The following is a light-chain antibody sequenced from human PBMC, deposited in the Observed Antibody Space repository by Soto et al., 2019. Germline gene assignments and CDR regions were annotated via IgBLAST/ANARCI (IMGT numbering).Light chain of an antibody. CDR1: SSDVGGYNY. Sequence: QSALTQPRSVSGSPGQSVTISCTGTSSDVGGYNYVSWYQQHPGKAPKLMIYDVSKRPSGVPDRFSGSKSGNTASLTISGLQAEYEADYYRCSYAGSYTYVFGTGTKLTVL. V-gene: IGLV2-11*01. CDR2: DVS. CDR3: CSYAGSYTYV. J-gene: IGLJ1*01.